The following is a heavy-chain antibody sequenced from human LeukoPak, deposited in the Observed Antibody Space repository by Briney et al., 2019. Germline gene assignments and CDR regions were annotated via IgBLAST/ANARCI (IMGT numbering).Heavy chain of an antibody. Sequence: ASVKVSCKASGYTFTSYGISWVRQAPGQGLEWMGWISAYNGNTNYAQKLQGRVTMTTDTSTSTAYMELRSLRSDDTAVYYCARDSQPKYCSSTSCPRSYYGMDVWGQGTTVTVSS. CDR2: ISAYNGNT. V-gene: IGHV1-18*01. CDR3: ARDSQPKYCSSTSCPRSYYGMDV. CDR1: GYTFTSYG. D-gene: IGHD2-2*01. J-gene: IGHJ6*02.